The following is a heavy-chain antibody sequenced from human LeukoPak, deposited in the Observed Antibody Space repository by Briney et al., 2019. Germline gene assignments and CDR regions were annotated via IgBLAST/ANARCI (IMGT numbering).Heavy chain of an antibody. D-gene: IGHD7-27*01. J-gene: IGHJ4*02. CDR1: GGSISRGSYY. V-gene: IGHV4-61*02. CDR3: AREAWGFDS. CDR2: IYTSDNT. Sequence: TLSLTCTVSGGSISRGSYYWTWIRQPAGLGLEWIGRIYTSDNTNYNPSLKSRVTISLDTSKNQFSLRLSSVTAADTAVYYCAREAWGFDSWGQGTLVTVSS.